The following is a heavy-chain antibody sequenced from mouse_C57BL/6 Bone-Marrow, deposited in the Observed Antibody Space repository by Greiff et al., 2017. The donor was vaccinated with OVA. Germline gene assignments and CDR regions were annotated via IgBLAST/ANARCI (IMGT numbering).Heavy chain of an antibody. CDR2: INPGRGGT. J-gene: IGHJ2*01. V-gene: IGHV1-54*01. Sequence: QVQLQQSGAELVRPGTSVKVSCKASGYAFTNYLIEWVKQRPGQGLEWIGVINPGRGGTNYNEKFKGKATLTADKSSSTAYMQLSSLTSEDSAVYFCARTYDGYYLYYFDYWGQGTTLTVSS. D-gene: IGHD2-3*01. CDR3: ARTYDGYYLYYFDY. CDR1: GYAFTNYL.